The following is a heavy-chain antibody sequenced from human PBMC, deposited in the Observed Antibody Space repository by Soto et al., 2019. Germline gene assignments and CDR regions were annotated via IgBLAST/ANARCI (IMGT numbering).Heavy chain of an antibody. Sequence: QVQLVQSGAEVKKPGSSVKVSCKASGGTFSSYAISWVRQAPGQGLEWMGGIIPIFATADYAQKFQGRVTITADESTSTAYMELSSLRSEITAVYYCARSITGTVSYYYGMDVWGQGTTVTVSS. CDR3: ARSITGTVSYYYGMDV. CDR1: GGTFSSYA. CDR2: IIPIFATA. D-gene: IGHD1-20*01. V-gene: IGHV1-69*12. J-gene: IGHJ6*02.